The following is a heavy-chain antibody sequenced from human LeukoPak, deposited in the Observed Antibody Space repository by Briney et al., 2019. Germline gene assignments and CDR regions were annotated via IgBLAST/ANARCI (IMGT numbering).Heavy chain of an antibody. D-gene: IGHD3-22*01. Sequence: SETLSLTCAVSGCSISSSGYYWGWIRPPPGKGREWIGSIYYSGSTYYNPSLKSRITISDDTSKHQFSLMLTSVTAANTAVYCCARRERSYYYDSSGYFAYWGQGTLVTVSS. CDR3: ARRERSYYYDSSGYFAY. CDR1: GCSISSSGYY. CDR2: IYYSGST. V-gene: IGHV4-39*01. J-gene: IGHJ4*02.